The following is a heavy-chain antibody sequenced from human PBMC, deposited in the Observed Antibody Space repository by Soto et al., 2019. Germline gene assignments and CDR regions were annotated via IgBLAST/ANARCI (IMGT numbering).Heavy chain of an antibody. CDR1: GFTFSSYE. CDR3: ARAGMATITVGWYFDL. V-gene: IGHV3-48*03. CDR2: ISSSGSTI. D-gene: IGHD5-12*01. J-gene: IGHJ2*01. Sequence: VQLVESGGGLVQPGGSLRLSCAASGFTFSSYEMNWVRQAPGKGLEWVSYISSSGSTIYYADSVKGRFTISRDNAKNSLYLQMNSLRAEDTAVYYCARAGMATITVGWYFDLWGRGTLVTVSS.